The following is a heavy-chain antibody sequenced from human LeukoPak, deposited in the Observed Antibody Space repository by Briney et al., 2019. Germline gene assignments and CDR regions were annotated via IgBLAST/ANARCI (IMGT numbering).Heavy chain of an antibody. J-gene: IGHJ4*02. CDR3: ARDRLMSSGWYVDY. CDR1: GYTFTSYG. CDR2: ISAYNGNT. V-gene: IGHV1-18*01. D-gene: IGHD6-19*01. Sequence: ASVKVSCKASGYTFTSYGISWVRQAPGQGLEWMGWISAYNGNTNYAQKLQGRVTMTTDTPTSTAYMELRSLRSDDTAVYYCARDRLMSSGWYVDYWGQGTLVTVSS.